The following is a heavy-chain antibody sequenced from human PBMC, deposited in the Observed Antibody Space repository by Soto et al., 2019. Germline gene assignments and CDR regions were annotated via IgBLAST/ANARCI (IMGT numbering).Heavy chain of an antibody. J-gene: IGHJ6*02. V-gene: IGHV4-39*01. CDR1: GGSISSRSYY. Sequence: SETLSLTCTVSGGSISSRSYYWGWIRQPPGKGLEWIGTIYYSGSTFYNPSLNSRVTISVDTSKSQFSLKLSSVTAADTAVYYCAGGDYYHSSGYYFYYYTMDVWGQGTTVTVSS. CDR3: AGGDYYHSSGYYFYYYTMDV. CDR2: IYYSGST. D-gene: IGHD3-22*01.